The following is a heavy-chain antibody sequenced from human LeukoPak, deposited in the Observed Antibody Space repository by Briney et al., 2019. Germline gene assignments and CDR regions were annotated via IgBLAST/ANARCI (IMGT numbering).Heavy chain of an antibody. CDR3: ARGDDYGGAWYYFDY. V-gene: IGHV3-23*01. J-gene: IGHJ4*02. CDR1: GFTFSSCA. CDR2: ISGSGGST. D-gene: IGHD4-23*01. Sequence: PGGSLRLSCAASGFTFSSCAMSWVRQAPGKGLEWVSAISGSGGSTYYADSVKGRFTISRDNSKNTLYLQMNSLRAEDTAVYHCARGDDYGGAWYYFDYWGQGTLVTVSS.